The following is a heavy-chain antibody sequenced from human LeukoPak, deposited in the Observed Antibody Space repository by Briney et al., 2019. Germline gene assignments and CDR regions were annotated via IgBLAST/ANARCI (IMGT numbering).Heavy chain of an antibody. V-gene: IGHV1-3*04. CDR2: INTVNGNT. D-gene: IGHD6-19*01. CDR3: ARDEYSSVGFDY. J-gene: IGHJ4*02. Sequence: ASVKVSCKASGYTFTSYAIHWVRQAPGQRLEWMGWINTVNGNTKYSQRFQGRVTITRDTSASTAYMELSSLRSEDTAVYYCARDEYSSVGFDYWGQGTLVTVSS. CDR1: GYTFTSYA.